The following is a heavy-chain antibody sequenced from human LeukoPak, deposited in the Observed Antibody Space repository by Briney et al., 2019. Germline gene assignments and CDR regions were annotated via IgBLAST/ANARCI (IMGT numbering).Heavy chain of an antibody. CDR1: GFTFSSYA. V-gene: IGHV3-30-3*01. D-gene: IGHD3-9*01. CDR2: IPYDGSNK. CDR3: ARSPYYDILAGFYYYFDY. J-gene: IGHJ4*02. Sequence: PGGSLRLSCAASGFTFSSYAMHWVRQAPGKGLEWVADIPYDGSNKYYADSVKGRLTISRDNSKSTLYLQMNSLRAEDTATYYCARSPYYDILAGFYYYFDYWGQGTLVTVSS.